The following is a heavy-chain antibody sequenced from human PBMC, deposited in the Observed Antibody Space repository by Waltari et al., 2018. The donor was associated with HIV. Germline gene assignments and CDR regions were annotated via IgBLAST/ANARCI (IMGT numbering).Heavy chain of an antibody. Sequence: QLQLQESGPGLVKPSETLSLTCTVSGGSISSSSYYWGWIRQHPGTWLEWIGSIYYSGITYHNPSLKSRVTICVDTSKNQFSLKLSSVTAAVTAVYYCASGGITGTTFNYGMDVWGQGTTVTVSS. D-gene: IGHD1-7*01. CDR2: IYYSGIT. V-gene: IGHV4-39*01. J-gene: IGHJ6*02. CDR3: ASGGITGTTFNYGMDV. CDR1: GGSISSSSYY.